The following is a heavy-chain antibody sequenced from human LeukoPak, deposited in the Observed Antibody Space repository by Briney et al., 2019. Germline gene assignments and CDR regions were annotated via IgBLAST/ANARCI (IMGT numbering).Heavy chain of an antibody. J-gene: IGHJ5*02. Sequence: ASVKVSCKASGYTFTNYFMHWVRQAPGQGLEWMGIINPRGGSTGYAQKFQGRITMTTDMSTRTVYMELSSLESEDTAVYYCTRLFYNSGFPDPWGQGTLVTVSS. CDR3: TRLFYNSGFPDP. CDR1: GYTFTNYF. CDR2: INPRGGST. V-gene: IGHV1-46*03. D-gene: IGHD6-19*01.